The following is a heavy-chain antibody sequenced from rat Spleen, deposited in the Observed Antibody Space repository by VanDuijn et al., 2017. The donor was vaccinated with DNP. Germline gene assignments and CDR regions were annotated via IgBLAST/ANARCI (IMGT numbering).Heavy chain of an antibody. CDR3: ATFEGRDA. Sequence: EVQLVESGGGLVQPGGSMKLSCAASGFTFSDYNMAWVRQAPTKGLEWVATILYDGSRTYYRDSVKGRFTISRDNAKSTLYLQMDSLRSEDTATYYCATFEGRDAWGRGTSVTVSS. J-gene: IGHJ4*01. D-gene: IGHD1-11*01. V-gene: IGHV5S10*01. CDR2: ILYDGSRT. CDR1: GFTFSDYN.